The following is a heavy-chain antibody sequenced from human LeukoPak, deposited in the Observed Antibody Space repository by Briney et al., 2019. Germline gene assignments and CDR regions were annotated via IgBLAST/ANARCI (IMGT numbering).Heavy chain of an antibody. CDR1: GGSISSYY. CDR3: ARDKGVRGVISYYYDMDV. D-gene: IGHD3-10*01. Sequence: PSETLSLTCTVSGGSISSYYWSWIRQPAGKGLDWIGRIYTSGSTNYNPSLKSRVTMSVDTSKNQFSLKLSSVTAADTAVYYCARDKGVRGVISYYYDMDVWGKGTTVTVSS. V-gene: IGHV4-4*07. J-gene: IGHJ6*03. CDR2: IYTSGST.